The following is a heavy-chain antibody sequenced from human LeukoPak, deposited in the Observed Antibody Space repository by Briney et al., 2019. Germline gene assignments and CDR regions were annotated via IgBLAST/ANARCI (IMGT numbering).Heavy chain of an antibody. CDR3: ARRYCSGGSCYLNY. D-gene: IGHD2-15*01. J-gene: IGHJ4*02. CDR2: IYYSGST. Sequence: ETLSLTCTVSGGSISSYYWSWIRQPPGKGLEWIGYIYYSGSTNYNPSLKSRVTISVDTSKNQFSLKLSSVTAADTAVYYCARRYCSGGSCYLNYWGQGTLVTVSS. CDR1: GGSISSYY. V-gene: IGHV4-59*01.